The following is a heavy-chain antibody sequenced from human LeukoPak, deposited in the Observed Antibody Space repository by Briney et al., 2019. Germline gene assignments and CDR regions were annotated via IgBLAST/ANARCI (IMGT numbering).Heavy chain of an antibody. V-gene: IGHV3-74*01. CDR1: GFTFSGNW. J-gene: IGHJ4*02. CDR3: ARDDDVYGIDY. CDR2: KKDGTYR. Sequence: TGGSLRLSCVVSGFTFSGNWMHWVRQGPGKGPMCVARKKDGTYRDYADSVKGRFTISRDNAKNTLFLQMDSLRDEDTAVYYCARDDDVYGIDYWGQGTLVTVSS. D-gene: IGHD3-16*01.